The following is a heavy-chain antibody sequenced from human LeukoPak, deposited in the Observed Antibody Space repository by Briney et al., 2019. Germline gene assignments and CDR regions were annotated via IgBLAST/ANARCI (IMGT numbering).Heavy chain of an antibody. CDR2: ISAYNGNT. V-gene: IGHV1-18*01. D-gene: IGHD4-11*01. Sequence: GASVKVSCKASGYTFTSYGISWVRQAPGQGLEWMGWISAYNGNTNYAQKLRGRVTMTTDTSTSTAYMELRSLRSDDTAVYYCARDRVLFTVTPLGYWGQGTLVTVSP. CDR3: ARDRVLFTVTPLGY. J-gene: IGHJ4*02. CDR1: GYTFTSYG.